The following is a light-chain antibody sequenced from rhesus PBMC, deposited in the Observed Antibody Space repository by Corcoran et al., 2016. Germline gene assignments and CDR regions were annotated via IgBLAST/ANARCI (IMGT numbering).Light chain of an antibody. J-gene: IGKJ1*01. CDR1: QGLTND. Sequence: DIQMTQSPSSLSASVGARVTITCRASQGLTNDLAWYQQNPGATPKLLVYEASSLQSGIPSRFSGSGSGTDFTLTISSLQPEDFATYCCQQYYPTPWTFGQGTKVEI. CDR3: QQYYPTPWT. CDR2: EAS. V-gene: IGKV1-25*01.